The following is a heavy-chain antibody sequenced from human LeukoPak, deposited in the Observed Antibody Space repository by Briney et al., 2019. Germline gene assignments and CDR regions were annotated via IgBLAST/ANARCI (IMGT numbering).Heavy chain of an antibody. D-gene: IGHD6-6*01. CDR2: MNPNSGNT. CDR1: GYTFTSYD. V-gene: IGHV1-8*01. J-gene: IGHJ6*03. CDR3: ARECSSSSSSYYYYYMDV. Sequence: ASVKVSCKASGYTFTSYDINWVRQATGQGLEWMGWMNPNSGNTGYAQKFQGRVTMTRNTSISTAYMELSSLRSEDTAVYYCARECSSSSSSYYYYYMDVWGKGTTVTVSS.